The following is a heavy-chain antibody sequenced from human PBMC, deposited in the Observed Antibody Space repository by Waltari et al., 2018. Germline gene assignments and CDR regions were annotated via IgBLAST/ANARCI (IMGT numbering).Heavy chain of an antibody. CDR2: IRSKAYGGTT. Sequence: EVQLVESGGGLVQPGRSLRLSCTASGFTFGDYAMSWVRRAPGKGLEWVGFIRSKAYGGTTEYAASVKGRFTISRDESKSIAYLQMNSLKTEDTAVYYCTRDGDIAVAGVFDYWGQGTLVTVSS. CDR1: GFTFGDYA. D-gene: IGHD6-19*01. CDR3: TRDGDIAVAGVFDY. J-gene: IGHJ4*02. V-gene: IGHV3-49*04.